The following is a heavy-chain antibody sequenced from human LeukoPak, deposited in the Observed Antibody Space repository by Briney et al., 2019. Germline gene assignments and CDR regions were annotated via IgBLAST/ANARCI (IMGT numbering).Heavy chain of an antibody. CDR3: ARDQYDTWSQRGNFDS. CDR2: IKLDGSEK. CDR1: GFTFGKYW. Sequence: GGSLRLSCVASGFTFGKYWMSWVRQAPGKGLEWVANIKLDGSEKNYVDSVKGRFTISRDNTKNSLYLQMNSLRVEDTAVFYCARDQYDTWSQRGNFDSWGQGTLVIVSS. V-gene: IGHV3-7*03. J-gene: IGHJ4*02. D-gene: IGHD3-3*01.